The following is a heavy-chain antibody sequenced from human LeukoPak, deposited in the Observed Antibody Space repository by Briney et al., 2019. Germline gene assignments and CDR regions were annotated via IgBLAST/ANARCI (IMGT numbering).Heavy chain of an antibody. CDR1: GYTFTAYY. Sequence: ASVKVSCKASGYTFTAYYIHWVRQAPGQGLEWMGWINPNSGGTNYAQKFQGRVTMTRDTSISTAYMELNRLRSDDTAVYYCARVPFGRLEDWGTTRYMDVWGKGTTVTISS. J-gene: IGHJ6*03. D-gene: IGHD1-7*01. V-gene: IGHV1-2*02. CDR2: INPNSGGT. CDR3: ARVPFGRLEDWGTTRYMDV.